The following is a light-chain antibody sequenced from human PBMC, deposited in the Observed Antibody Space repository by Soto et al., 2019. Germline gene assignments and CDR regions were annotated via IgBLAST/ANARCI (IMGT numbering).Light chain of an antibody. Sequence: DIQMTQSPSSLSASVGDRVTITCRASQSISSYLNWYQQKPGKAPKLLIYAASSLQGGVPSRFSGSASGTDFTLPIMSLQPEDCAIYYCQQSSSTLLTFGGGTKVEIK. CDR1: QSISSY. CDR3: QQSSSTLLT. J-gene: IGKJ4*01. CDR2: AAS. V-gene: IGKV1-39*01.